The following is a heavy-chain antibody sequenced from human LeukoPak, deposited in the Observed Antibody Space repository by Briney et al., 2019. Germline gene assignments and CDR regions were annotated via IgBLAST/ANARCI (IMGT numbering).Heavy chain of an antibody. Sequence: GGSLRLSCAASGFTFSSYWMSWVRQAPGKGLEWVANIEQDGSEKYYVDSVKGRFTISRDNAKNSLYLQMNSLRAEDTAVYYCARDSYYDSRAFDYWGQGTLVTVSS. CDR2: IEQDGSEK. CDR3: ARDSYYDSRAFDY. J-gene: IGHJ4*02. CDR1: GFTFSSYW. D-gene: IGHD3-22*01. V-gene: IGHV3-7*01.